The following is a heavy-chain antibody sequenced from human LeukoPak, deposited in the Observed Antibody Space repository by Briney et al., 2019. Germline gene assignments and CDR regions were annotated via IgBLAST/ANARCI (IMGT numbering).Heavy chain of an antibody. CDR3: ASTPGDDFWSGYYTFDY. CDR1: GGSISSSSYY. CDR2: IYYSGST. J-gene: IGHJ4*02. Sequence: SETLSLTCTVSGGSISSSSYYWGWIRQPPGKRLEWIGSIYYSGSTYYNPSLKSRVTMSVDTSKNQFSLKLSSVTAADTAVYYCASTPGDDFWSGYYTFDYWGQGTLVTVSS. D-gene: IGHD3-3*01. V-gene: IGHV4-39*07.